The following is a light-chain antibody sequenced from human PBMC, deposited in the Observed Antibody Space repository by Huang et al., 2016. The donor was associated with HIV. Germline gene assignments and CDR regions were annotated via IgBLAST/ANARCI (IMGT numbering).Light chain of an antibody. J-gene: IGKJ2*01. CDR1: QNISKY. Sequence: DIQMTQSPSSLSASVGDTVIITCRASQNISKYLNWYQQVPGIAPKVLIYGTSNLQRGVSLMRFSGGASGTDFTLTITSLQPEDAATYVCQQSYGIPRTFGLGT. CDR2: GTS. CDR3: QQSYGIPRT. V-gene: IGKV1-39*01.